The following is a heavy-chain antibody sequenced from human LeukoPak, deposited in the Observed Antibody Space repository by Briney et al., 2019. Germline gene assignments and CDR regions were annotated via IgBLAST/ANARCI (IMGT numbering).Heavy chain of an antibody. V-gene: IGHV3-30*04. CDR1: GLTFSNYA. J-gene: IGHJ4*02. D-gene: IGHD6-13*01. CDR3: ATAPLYSSSWYFRGYFDD. CDR2: ISYDGSRK. Sequence: GGSLRLSCTGSGLTFSNYAMHWGRQAPGKGLEWVAVISYDGSRKDYTDSVKGRFTISRDNPKNTLYLQMNSLRAEDTAVYFCATAPLYSSSWYFRGYFDDWGQETLVTVSS.